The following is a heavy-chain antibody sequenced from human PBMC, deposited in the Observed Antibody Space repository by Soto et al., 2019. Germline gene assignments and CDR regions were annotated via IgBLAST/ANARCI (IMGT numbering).Heavy chain of an antibody. D-gene: IGHD3-3*01. Sequence: PSETLSLTCTVSGGSISSGGYYWSWIRQHPGKGLEWIGYIYYSGSTYYNPSLKSRVTISVDTSKNQFSLKLSSVTAADTAVYYCARTTLGRLRFLESYEPHFDYWGQGTLVTVSS. V-gene: IGHV4-31*03. CDR3: ARTTLGRLRFLESYEPHFDY. CDR2: IYYSGST. CDR1: GGSISSGGYY. J-gene: IGHJ4*02.